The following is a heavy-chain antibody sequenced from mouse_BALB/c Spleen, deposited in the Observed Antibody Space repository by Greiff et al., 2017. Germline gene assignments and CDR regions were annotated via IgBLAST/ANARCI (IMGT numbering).Heavy chain of an antibody. CDR2: IYPGDGDT. D-gene: IGHD2-14*01. CDR3: ARDYRYDSFDY. J-gene: IGHJ2*01. CDR1: GYTFTSYW. V-gene: IGHV1-87*01. Sequence: VQLQQSGAELARPGASVKLSCKASGYTFTSYWMQWVKQRPGQGLEWIGAIYPGDGDTRYTQKFKGKATLTADKSSSTAYMQLSSLASEDSAVYYCARDYRYDSFDYWGQGTTLTVSS.